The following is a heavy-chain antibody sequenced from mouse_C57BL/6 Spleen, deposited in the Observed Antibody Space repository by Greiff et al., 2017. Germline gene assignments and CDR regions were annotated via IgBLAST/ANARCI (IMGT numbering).Heavy chain of an antibody. CDR1: GFSLTSYA. V-gene: IGHV2-9-1*01. CDR2: IWTGGGT. CDR3: VCAYYCDSSAMDY. Sequence: VQLQESGPGLVAPSQSLSITCTVSGFSLTSYAISWVRQPPGKGLEWLGVIWTGGGTNYNSALKSRLSISKNKSKRQVFLKKNSRQTNDTAGYSSVCAYYCDSSAMDYWGQGTSVTVSS. J-gene: IGHJ4*01. D-gene: IGHD2-13*01.